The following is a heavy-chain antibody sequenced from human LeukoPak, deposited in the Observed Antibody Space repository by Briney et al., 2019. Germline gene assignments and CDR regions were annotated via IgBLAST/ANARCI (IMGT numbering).Heavy chain of an antibody. CDR3: AREGN. J-gene: IGHJ4*02. V-gene: IGHV3-7*01. CDR2: IKEDGTVK. CDR1: GFSFRNYW. Sequence: GGSLRLSCVVSGFSFRNYWMSWVRQAPGKGLEWVANIKEDGTVKNYVDSVKGRFTISRENAQNSLYLQMDNLRAGDTAVYYCAREGNWGQGSLVTVSS.